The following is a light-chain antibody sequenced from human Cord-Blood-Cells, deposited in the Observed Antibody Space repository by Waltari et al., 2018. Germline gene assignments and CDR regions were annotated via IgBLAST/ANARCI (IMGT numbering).Light chain of an antibody. V-gene: IGLV2-11*01. CDR1: SSDVGGYNY. CDR3: CSYAGSDTYV. CDR2: DVS. J-gene: IGLJ1*01. Sequence: QSALTQPRSVSGSPGQSVTISCTGTSSDVGGYNYVPWYQQHPGKAPKLMIYDVSKRPSGVPDRFSGSKSGNAASLTISGLQAEDEADYYGCSYAGSDTYVFGTGTKVTVL.